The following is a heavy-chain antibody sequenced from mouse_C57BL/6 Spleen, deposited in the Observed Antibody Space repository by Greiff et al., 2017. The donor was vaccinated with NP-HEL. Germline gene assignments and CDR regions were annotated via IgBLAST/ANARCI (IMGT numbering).Heavy chain of an antibody. J-gene: IGHJ2*01. D-gene: IGHD1-1*01. V-gene: IGHV1-64*01. CDR1: GYTFTSYW. CDR3: ARSNYYGSSYKVGYFDY. Sequence: QVQLQQSGAELVKPGASVKLSCKASGYTFTSYWMHWVKQRPGQGLEWIGMIHPNSGSTNYNEKFKSKATLTVDKSSSTAYMQLSSLTSEDSAIYYCARSNYYGSSYKVGYFDYWGQGTTLTVSS. CDR2: IHPNSGST.